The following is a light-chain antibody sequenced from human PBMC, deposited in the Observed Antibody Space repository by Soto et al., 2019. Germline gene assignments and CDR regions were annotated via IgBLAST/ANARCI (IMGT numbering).Light chain of an antibody. CDR1: QSVSSSY. CDR3: QQYVRWPWT. J-gene: IGKJ1*01. Sequence: EIVLTQSPGTLSLPPGERATLSCRASQSVSSSYLAWYQQKPGQAPRLLIYGASSRATGIPDRFSGGGSGTDFTLTISRLEPEDFAVYYCQQYVRWPWTFGQGTKVDIK. CDR2: GAS. V-gene: IGKV3-20*01.